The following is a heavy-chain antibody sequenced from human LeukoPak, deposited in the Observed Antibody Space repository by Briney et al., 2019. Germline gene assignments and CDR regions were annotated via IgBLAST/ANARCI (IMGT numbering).Heavy chain of an antibody. J-gene: IGHJ4*02. CDR2: ISSSSSYI. CDR1: GFTFSSYS. CDR3: ARDYGDYGHHDY. V-gene: IGHV3-21*01. D-gene: IGHD4-17*01. Sequence: GASLRLSCAASGFTFSSYSMNWVRQAPGKGLEWVSSISSSSSYIYYADSVKGRFTISRDNAKNSLYLQMNSLRAEDTAVYYCARDYGDYGHHDYWGQGTLVTVSS.